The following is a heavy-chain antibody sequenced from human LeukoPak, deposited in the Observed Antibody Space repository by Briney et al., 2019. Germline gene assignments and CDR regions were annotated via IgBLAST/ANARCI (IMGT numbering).Heavy chain of an antibody. Sequence: SVKVSCKASGGTFSSYAISWVRQAPGQGLEWMGGIIPIFGTANYAQKFQGRVTITADESTSTAYMELSSLRFEDTAVYYCAREINYGKPGLDYWGQGTLVTVSS. CDR2: IIPIFGTA. CDR3: AREINYGKPGLDY. D-gene: IGHD3-10*01. V-gene: IGHV1-69*13. CDR1: GGTFSSYA. J-gene: IGHJ4*02.